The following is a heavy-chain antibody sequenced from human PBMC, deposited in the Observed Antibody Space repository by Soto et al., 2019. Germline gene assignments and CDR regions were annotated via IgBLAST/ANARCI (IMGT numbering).Heavy chain of an antibody. J-gene: IGHJ4*02. Sequence: EVQLLESGGGLIQPGGSLSLSCAASGFAFDSYFMNWVRQAPGKGLQWVATISGRGSPTHYANSVKGRFTIPRDNSMDTLYLQMNSLRVDDTAIYYGAKDDYGDEGSLLEDWGQGTLVTVSS. V-gene: IGHV3-23*01. D-gene: IGHD4-17*01. CDR3: AKDDYGDEGSLLED. CDR1: GFAFDSYF. CDR2: ISGRGSPT.